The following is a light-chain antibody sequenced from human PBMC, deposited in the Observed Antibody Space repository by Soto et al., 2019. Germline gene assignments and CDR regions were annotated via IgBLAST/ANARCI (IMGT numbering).Light chain of an antibody. Sequence: DIQMTQSPSTLSASVGDRFTITCQANQDITNYLNWYQQKPGKAPKLLIHDASNLETGVPSRVSGSGFGTDFSFTISSLQPEDVGTYYCQQFQSLPLTFGGGTKVDI. CDR2: DAS. V-gene: IGKV1-33*01. CDR1: QDITNY. CDR3: QQFQSLPLT. J-gene: IGKJ4*01.